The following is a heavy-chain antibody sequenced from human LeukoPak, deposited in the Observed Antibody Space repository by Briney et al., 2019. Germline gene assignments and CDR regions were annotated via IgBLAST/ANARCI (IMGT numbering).Heavy chain of an antibody. Sequence: PGGSLRLSCAASGFTFSSYGMHWVRQAPGKGLEWVAVISSDGGNKYYADSVKGRFTVSRDNSKNTLFLQMNSLRAEDTAVYYCAKDGGLWVSAHWGDSWGRGTLVTVSS. D-gene: IGHD7-27*01. V-gene: IGHV3-30*18. CDR3: AKDGGLWVSAHWGDS. J-gene: IGHJ4*02. CDR2: ISSDGGNK. CDR1: GFTFSSYG.